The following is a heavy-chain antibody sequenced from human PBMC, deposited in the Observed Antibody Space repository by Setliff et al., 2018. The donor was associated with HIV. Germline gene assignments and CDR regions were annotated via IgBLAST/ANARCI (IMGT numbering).Heavy chain of an antibody. Sequence: GGSLRLSCAASGFTFNNAWMSWVRQAPGKGLEWVGRIKIKTDGGSTDYTAPVKGRFTMSRADSKNTLYLQMNSLKTEDTAVYYCTARVVTTNEHWGRGTLVTVSS. D-gene: IGHD1-1*01. CDR3: TARVVTTNEH. V-gene: IGHV3-15*01. CDR2: IKIKTDGGST. CDR1: GFTFNNAW. J-gene: IGHJ1*01.